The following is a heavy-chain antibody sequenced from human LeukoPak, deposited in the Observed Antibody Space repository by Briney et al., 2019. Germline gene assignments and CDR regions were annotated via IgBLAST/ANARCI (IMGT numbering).Heavy chain of an antibody. CDR1: GFSFGGYG. CDR3: ARDLGGCTNGLCSYYFDY. J-gene: IGHJ4*02. V-gene: IGHV3-33*01. CDR2: IWYNGKNK. Sequence: GGSLRLSCVASGFSFGGYGMNWVRQAPGKGLEWVAVIWYNGKNKYYSDSVKCRFTISRDTSKNTLYLQMNSLRAEDTAVYYCARDLGGCTNGLCSYYFDYWGQGTLVTVSS. D-gene: IGHD2-8*01.